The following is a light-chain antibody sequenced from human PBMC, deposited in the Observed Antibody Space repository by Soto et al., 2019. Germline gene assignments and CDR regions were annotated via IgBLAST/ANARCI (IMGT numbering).Light chain of an antibody. CDR3: SSYTSSSTLAVV. CDR2: DVS. J-gene: IGLJ2*01. Sequence: QSALTQPASVSGSPGQSITISCTGTSSDVGGYNYVSWYQQHPGKAPKLMIYDVSNRPSGVSNRFSGSKSGNTASLTISGLQAEDAAEYYCSSYTSSSTLAVVFGGGTKLTVL. V-gene: IGLV2-14*01. CDR1: SSDVGGYNY.